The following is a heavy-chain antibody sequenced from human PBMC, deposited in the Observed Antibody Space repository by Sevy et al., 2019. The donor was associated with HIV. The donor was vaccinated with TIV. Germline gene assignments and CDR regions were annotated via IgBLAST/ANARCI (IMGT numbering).Heavy chain of an antibody. D-gene: IGHD3-22*01. CDR2: LSWNSGSF. V-gene: IGHV3-9*01. CDR3: AKEFPYYESSGYPFYWYFDL. Sequence: GGYLRLSCVASGFTFNDYAMHWVRQAPGKGLEWVSGLSWNSGSFAYADSVRGRFTISRDNAKNSLYLQMNSLRVEDTAFYYCAKEFPYYESSGYPFYWYFDLWGRGTLVTVSS. CDR1: GFTFNDYA. J-gene: IGHJ2*01.